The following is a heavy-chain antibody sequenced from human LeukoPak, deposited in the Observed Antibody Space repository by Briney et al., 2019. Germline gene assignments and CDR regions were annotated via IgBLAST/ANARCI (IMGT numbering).Heavy chain of an antibody. J-gene: IGHJ4*02. CDR3: AKGRGYCTGGSCYSDY. V-gene: IGHV3-23*01. Sequence: GGSLRLSCAASGFTFSSYGMSWVRQAPGKGLEWVSTISGSDGSTYYADSVKGRFTISRDNSKNTLYLQMNSLRVEDTAIYYCAKGRGYCTGGSCYSDYWGQGTLVTVSS. CDR2: ISGSDGST. CDR1: GFTFSSYG. D-gene: IGHD2-15*01.